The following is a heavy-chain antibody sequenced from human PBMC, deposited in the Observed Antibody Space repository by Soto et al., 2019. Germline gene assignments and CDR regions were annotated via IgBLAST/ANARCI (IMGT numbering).Heavy chain of an antibody. V-gene: IGHV1-24*01. Sequence: ASVKVSCNVSGYTRTELSMHWVLQAPGKGLEWMGGFDPEDGETIYAQKFQGRVTMTEDTSTDTAYMELSSLRSEDTAVYYCATRSVWFGHNWFDPWGQGTLVTVSS. CDR3: ATRSVWFGHNWFDP. CDR2: FDPEDGET. CDR1: GYTRTELS. J-gene: IGHJ5*02. D-gene: IGHD3-10*01.